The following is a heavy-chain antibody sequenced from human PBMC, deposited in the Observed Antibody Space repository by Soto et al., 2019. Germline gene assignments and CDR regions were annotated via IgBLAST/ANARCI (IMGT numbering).Heavy chain of an antibody. Sequence: QVQRVQSGAEVRKSGASVKVSCKASGYTFSDYFIQWLRQAPGQVLEWVAWINPKTAATNYAKKFQDRVTVTSATSSSTAYLELTRLRPDDTALYYCARIKWGLDYYSGMDVWGQGTAVSVSS. J-gene: IGHJ6*02. CDR1: GYTFSDYF. V-gene: IGHV1-2*02. CDR3: ARIKWGLDYYSGMDV. D-gene: IGHD1-26*01. CDR2: INPKTAAT.